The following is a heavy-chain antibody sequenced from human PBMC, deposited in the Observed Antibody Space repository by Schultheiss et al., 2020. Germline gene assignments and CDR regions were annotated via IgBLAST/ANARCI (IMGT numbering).Heavy chain of an antibody. D-gene: IGHD1-1*01. CDR2: IHYSGST. Sequence: SETLSLTCTVSGGSISNFYWSWIRQPPGKGLEWIAYIHYSGSTNYNPSLKSRVTISLDTSKNQFSLRLRSVTAADTAVYYCARDGDTTTGYYYYGMDVWGQGATVTVSS. CDR3: ARDGDTTTGYYYYGMDV. J-gene: IGHJ6*02. CDR1: GGSISNFY. V-gene: IGHV4-59*01.